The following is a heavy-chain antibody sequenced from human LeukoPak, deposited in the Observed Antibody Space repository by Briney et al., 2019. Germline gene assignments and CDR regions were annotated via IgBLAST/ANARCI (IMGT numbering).Heavy chain of an antibody. CDR2: ISSSGSTI. J-gene: IGHJ4*02. CDR3: ARLPRDQYPNSRWVED. CDR1: GGSISSSSYY. Sequence: PSETLSLTCTVSGGSISSSSYYWGWIRQAPGKGLEWVSYISSSGSTIYYADSVKGRFTISRDNAKNSLYLQMNSLRAEDTAVYYCARLPRDQYPNSRWVEDWGQGTLVTVSS. D-gene: IGHD2-2*01. V-gene: IGHV3-11*01.